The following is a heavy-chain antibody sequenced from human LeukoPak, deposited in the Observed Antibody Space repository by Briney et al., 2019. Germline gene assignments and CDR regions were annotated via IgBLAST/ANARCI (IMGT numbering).Heavy chain of an antibody. CDR3: ARDLHMGYRNGYNWLGIFDY. J-gene: IGHJ4*02. V-gene: IGHV3-7*04. D-gene: IGHD5-24*01. CDR1: AFTFPSFW. CDR2: IKQDGSEK. Sequence: PGGSLRLSCAASAFTFPSFWMTWVRQAPGKGLEWVANIKQDGSEKHYVDSVKGRFTISRDNAKNSLYLQMNSLRAEDTAAYYCARDLHMGYRNGYNWLGIFDYWGQGTLVTVSS.